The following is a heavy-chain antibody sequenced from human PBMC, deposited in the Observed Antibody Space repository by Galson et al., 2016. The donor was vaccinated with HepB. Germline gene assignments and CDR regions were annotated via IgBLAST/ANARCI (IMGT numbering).Heavy chain of an antibody. Sequence: SLRLSCAASGFNFRRHWMSWVHQTPGRGLEWVANINQGGGERFYVDSVEGRLTVSRDNAKNSLYLQMNSLRADDAAVYYCARPHNDNGNYDDEFVAHWGQGTLVTVSS. CDR2: INQGGGER. V-gene: IGHV3-7*03. CDR3: ARPHNDNGNYDDEFVAH. D-gene: IGHD4-11*01. J-gene: IGHJ4*02. CDR1: GFNFRRHW.